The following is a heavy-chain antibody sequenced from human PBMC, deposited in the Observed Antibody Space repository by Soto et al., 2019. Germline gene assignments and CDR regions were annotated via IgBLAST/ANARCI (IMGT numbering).Heavy chain of an antibody. Sequence: PSEPLSLTFSVSGADINTYSWTWIRQPAGKGLEWIGRIYTSASINYNPSLKGRVTLSVDTSTNQVSLRLASVTAADTAIYYCARDREAGYNFYYGMDVWGQGTTVTVSS. CDR1: GADINTYS. CDR3: ARDREAGYNFYYGMDV. D-gene: IGHD6-19*01. J-gene: IGHJ6*02. V-gene: IGHV4-4*07. CDR2: IYTSASI.